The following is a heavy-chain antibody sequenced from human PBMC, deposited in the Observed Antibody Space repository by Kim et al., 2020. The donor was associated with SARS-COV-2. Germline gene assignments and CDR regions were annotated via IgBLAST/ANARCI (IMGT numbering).Heavy chain of an antibody. CDR1: GGSFSGYY. Sequence: SETLSLTCAVYGGSFSGYYWSWIRQPPGKGLEWIGEINHSGSTNYNPSLKSRVTISVDTSKNQFSLKLSSVTAADTAVYYCARAPVLYCSSTSCYTGWLGAFDIWGQGTMVTVSS. J-gene: IGHJ3*02. CDR3: ARAPVLYCSSTSCYTGWLGAFDI. CDR2: INHSGST. D-gene: IGHD2-2*02. V-gene: IGHV4-34*01.